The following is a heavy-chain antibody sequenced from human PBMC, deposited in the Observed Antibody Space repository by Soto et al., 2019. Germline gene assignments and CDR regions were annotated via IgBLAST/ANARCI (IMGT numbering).Heavy chain of an antibody. CDR2: IIPTLGKP. D-gene: IGHD3-16*01. CDR1: GGTFSSHN. CDR3: GRDTTTFPYYYGMDV. J-gene: IGHJ6*02. V-gene: IGHV1-69*08. Sequence: SVKVSCKASGGTFSSHNINWVRQAPGQGLEWMGRIIPTLGKPNYAQKFQGRVSISADKSTSTAYMELTSLRFDDTAVYYCGRDTTTFPYYYGMDVWGQGTTVTVSS.